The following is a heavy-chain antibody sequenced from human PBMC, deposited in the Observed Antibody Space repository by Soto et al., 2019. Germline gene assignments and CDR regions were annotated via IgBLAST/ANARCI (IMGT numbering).Heavy chain of an antibody. V-gene: IGHV3-66*01. CDR3: AKDPGYRNRMDL. Sequence: EVQLVESGGGLVQPGGSLRLSCVVSGFTISNDYMNWVRQAPGKGLEWVSVIYSDGSTYYADSVKGRFTISRDNSKNTLYLQMNSLRTEDTGVYHCAKDPGYRNRMDLWGQGTTVTVSS. J-gene: IGHJ6*02. CDR1: GFTISNDY. CDR2: IYSDGST. D-gene: IGHD5-12*01.